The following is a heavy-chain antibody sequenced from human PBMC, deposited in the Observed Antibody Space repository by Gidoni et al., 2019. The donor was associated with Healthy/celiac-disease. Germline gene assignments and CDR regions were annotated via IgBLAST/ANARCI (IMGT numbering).Heavy chain of an antibody. D-gene: IGHD5-18*01. CDR2: ISGSGGST. V-gene: IGHV3-23*01. CDR3: AKSRERSAMVTTPFDY. CDR1: GFTFISYA. Sequence: EVQLFESGGGLVQPVGSLRLSCAASGFTFISYAMSWVRQAPGKGLEWVSAISGSGGSTYYADAVKGRFTISRDNSKNTLYLQMNSLRAEDTAVYYCAKSRERSAMVTTPFDYWGQGTLVTVSS. J-gene: IGHJ4*02.